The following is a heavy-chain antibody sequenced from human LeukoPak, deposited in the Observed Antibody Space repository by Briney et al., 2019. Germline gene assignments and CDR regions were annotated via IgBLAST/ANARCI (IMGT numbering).Heavy chain of an antibody. Sequence: PGGSLRLSCAVSGFAFGSEAMSWVRQSPARGLEWVASISPGGGTTYYADYVKGRFTISRDNSKNTLHFQMNSLRAEDTARYYCAKGPLIEVAGTTWDYWGQGILVTVPS. CDR2: ISPGGGTT. D-gene: IGHD6-19*01. V-gene: IGHV3-23*01. J-gene: IGHJ4*02. CDR1: GFAFGSEA. CDR3: AKGPLIEVAGTTWDY.